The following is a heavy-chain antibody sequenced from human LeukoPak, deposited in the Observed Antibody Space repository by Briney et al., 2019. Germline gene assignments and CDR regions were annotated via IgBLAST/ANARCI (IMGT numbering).Heavy chain of an antibody. J-gene: IGHJ4*02. V-gene: IGHV4-39*01. D-gene: IGHD6-19*01. CDR3: ARRPVAGIFDY. CDR1: EFTFSSYT. Sequence: GSLRLSCAASEFTFSSYTMNWVRQAPGKGLEWIGSIYYSGSTYYNPSLKSRVTISVDTSKNQFSLKLSSVTAADTAVYYCARRPVAGIFDYWGQGTLVTVSS. CDR2: IYYSGST.